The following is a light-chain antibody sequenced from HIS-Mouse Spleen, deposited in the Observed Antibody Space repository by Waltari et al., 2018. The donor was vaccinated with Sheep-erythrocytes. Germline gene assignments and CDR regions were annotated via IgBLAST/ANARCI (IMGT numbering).Light chain of an antibody. CDR3: YSTDSSGNHWV. J-gene: IGLJ3*02. V-gene: IGLV3-10*01. Sequence: SYELPQPPSVSVSPGQTARITSSGAALPTQDAYWYQQKSGQAPVLVIYEDSKRPSGIPERFSGSSSGTMATLTISGAQVEDEADYYCYSTDSSGNHWVFGGGTKLTVI. CDR2: EDS. CDR1: ALPTQD.